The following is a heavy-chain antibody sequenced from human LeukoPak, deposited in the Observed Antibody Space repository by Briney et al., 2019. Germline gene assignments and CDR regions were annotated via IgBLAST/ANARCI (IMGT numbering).Heavy chain of an antibody. CDR3: TTEGGYSYGRGKIRWGEFDY. CDR2: IKSKTDGGTT. V-gene: IGHV3-15*01. Sequence: GGSLRLSCAASGFTFSNAWMSWVRQAPGKGLEWVGRIKSKTDGGTTDYAAPVKGRFTISRDDSKNTLYLQMNSLKTEDTAVYYCTTEGGYSYGRGKIRWGEFDYWGQGTLVTVSS. J-gene: IGHJ4*02. CDR1: GFTFSNAW. D-gene: IGHD5-18*01.